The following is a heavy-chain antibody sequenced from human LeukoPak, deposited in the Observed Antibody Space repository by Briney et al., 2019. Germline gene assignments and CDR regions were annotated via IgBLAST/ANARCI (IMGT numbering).Heavy chain of an antibody. V-gene: IGHV3-66*01. CDR3: AKALSSSSFRVAFDI. CDR1: GFTVSSNY. Sequence: GGSLRLSCAASGFTVSSNYMSWVRQAPGKGLEWVSVIYSGGSTYYADSVKGRFTISRDNSENTLYLQMNSLRAEDTAVYYCAKALSSSSFRVAFDIWGQGTMVTVSS. J-gene: IGHJ3*02. D-gene: IGHD6-6*01. CDR2: IYSGGST.